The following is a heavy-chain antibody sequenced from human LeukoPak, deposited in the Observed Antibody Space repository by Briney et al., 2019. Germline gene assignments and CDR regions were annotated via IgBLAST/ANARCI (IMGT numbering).Heavy chain of an antibody. J-gene: IGHJ3*02. V-gene: IGHV4-30-4*08. CDR2: IYYSGST. Sequence: PSETLSLTCTVSGGSIYSGDYHWSWIRQPPGKGLEWIGYIYYSGSTYYNPSLKSRVTISVDTSKNEFSLKLSSVTAADTAVYYCAKQWLRNALDIWGQGTMVTVSS. CDR1: GGSIYSGDYH. D-gene: IGHD3-22*01. CDR3: AKQWLRNALDI.